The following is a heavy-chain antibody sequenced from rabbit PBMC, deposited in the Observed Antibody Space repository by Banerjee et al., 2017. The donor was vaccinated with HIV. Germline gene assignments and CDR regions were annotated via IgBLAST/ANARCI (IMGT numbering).Heavy chain of an antibody. CDR1: GFTFSSYW. V-gene: IGHV1S40*01. CDR2: IVTGSSGST. Sequence: QSLEESGGDLVKPGASLTLTCTASGFTFSSYWTCWVRQAPGKGLELLACIVTGSSGSTYYASSAKGRFTISTTSSTTVTLQMTSLTAADTATYFCARWAYNDYGDFNLWGQGTLVTVS. J-gene: IGHJ4*01. CDR3: ARWAYNDYGDFNL. D-gene: IGHD2-1*01.